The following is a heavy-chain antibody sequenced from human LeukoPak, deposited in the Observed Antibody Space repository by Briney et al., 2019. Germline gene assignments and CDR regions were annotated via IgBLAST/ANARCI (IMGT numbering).Heavy chain of an antibody. D-gene: IGHD2/OR15-2a*01. J-gene: IGHJ3*01. CDR3: AHRRNLVPSTTFRAFPV. V-gene: IGHV2-5*02. Sequence: ASGPTLFKPTPTLTLTCTFSGFSLRDDEMGVGWFRQAPGKALEWLSLIYWDDDNYYRSSLRIRLTVTKDTSKNQVVLTMTNMDPVDTATYYCAHRRNLVPSTTFRAFPVWGQGTMVTVS. CDR2: IYWDDDN. CDR1: GFSLRDDEMG.